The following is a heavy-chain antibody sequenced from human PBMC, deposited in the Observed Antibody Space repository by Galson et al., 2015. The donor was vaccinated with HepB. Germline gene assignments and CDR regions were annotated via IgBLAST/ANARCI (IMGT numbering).Heavy chain of an antibody. J-gene: IGHJ6*02. CDR3: GRGIEVVPDASGMDV. V-gene: IGHV3-74*01. D-gene: IGHD2-2*01. CDR1: GFTFRSHW. CDR2: FNRDGSST. Sequence: SLRLSCAASGFTFRSHWMHWVRQAPGKGLVWVSRFNRDGSSTNYADSVKGRFTISRDNAKNTLYLQMSSLRAEDTAVYYCGRGIEVVPDASGMDVWGQGTTVTVSS.